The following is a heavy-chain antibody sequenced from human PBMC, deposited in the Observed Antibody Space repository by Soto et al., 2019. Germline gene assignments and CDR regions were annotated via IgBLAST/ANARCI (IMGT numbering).Heavy chain of an antibody. Sequence: SETLSLTCAVSGGSISSGGYSWSWIRQPPGKGLEWIGYIYHSGSTYYNPSLKSRVTISVDRSKNQFSLKLSSVTAADTAVYYCARVRTRGVVTTHFDYWGQGTLVTVSS. CDR1: GGSISSGGYS. J-gene: IGHJ4*02. CDR3: ARVRTRGVVTTHFDY. V-gene: IGHV4-30-2*01. CDR2: IYHSGST. D-gene: IGHD4-4*01.